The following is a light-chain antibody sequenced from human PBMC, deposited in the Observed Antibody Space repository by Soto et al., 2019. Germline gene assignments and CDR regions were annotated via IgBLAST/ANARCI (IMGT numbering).Light chain of an antibody. CDR3: LQDYNFPYT. CDR1: QGVGND. Sequence: AIQMTQSPSSLSASVGDRVTITCRASQGVGNDLGWYQHKPGKAPKLLIYAVSSLETGVPSRFSASGSGTDFTLTISSLQPEDFATYYCLQDYNFPYTFGQGTKLEIK. CDR2: AVS. J-gene: IGKJ2*01. V-gene: IGKV1-6*01.